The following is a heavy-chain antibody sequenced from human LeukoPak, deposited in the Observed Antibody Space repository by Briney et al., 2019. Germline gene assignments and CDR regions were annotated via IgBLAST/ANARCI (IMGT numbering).Heavy chain of an antibody. Sequence: ASVKVSCKASGYTFTGYYMHWVRQAPGQGLEWMGWINPNSGGTNYAQKFQGRVTMTRDTSISTAYMELSSLRSDDTAVYYCARGPSPGSTYYYYFGMDLWGQGTTVTVSS. CDR1: GYTFTGYY. CDR2: INPNSGGT. D-gene: IGHD5/OR15-5a*01. J-gene: IGHJ6*02. V-gene: IGHV1-2*02. CDR3: ARGPSPGSTYYYYFGMDL.